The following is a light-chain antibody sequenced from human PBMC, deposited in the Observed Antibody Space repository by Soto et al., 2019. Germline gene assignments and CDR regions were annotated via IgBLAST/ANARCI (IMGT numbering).Light chain of an antibody. J-gene: IGKJ2*01. CDR1: QSVLYSSNNKNF. CDR3: QQYYRSPFT. V-gene: IGKV4-1*01. CDR2: WAS. Sequence: DIVMAQSPDSLAVSLGERATINCKSSQSVLYSSNNKNFLAWYQRKPGQPPKLLIYWASTRESGVTDRFSGGGSGTEFNLTISNLRAEDVALYYCQQYYRSPFTFGQGTKLQIK.